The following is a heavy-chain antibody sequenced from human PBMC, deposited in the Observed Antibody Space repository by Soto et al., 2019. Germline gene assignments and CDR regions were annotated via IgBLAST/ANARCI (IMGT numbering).Heavy chain of an antibody. J-gene: IGHJ4*02. Sequence: QVQLVQSGAEVTKPGSSVKVSCNASGGTFSSYAISWVRQAPGQGLEWVGGIIPIFGTANYAQKFQGRVTMTADESTSTADMELGSLRSEDTAVYYCAGGYSHYRLDYWGQGTLVTVSS. CDR3: AGGYSHYRLDY. D-gene: IGHD5-18*01. CDR2: IIPIFGTA. V-gene: IGHV1-69*12. CDR1: GGTFSSYA.